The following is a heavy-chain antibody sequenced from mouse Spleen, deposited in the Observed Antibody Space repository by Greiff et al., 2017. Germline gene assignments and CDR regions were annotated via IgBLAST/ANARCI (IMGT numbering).Heavy chain of an antibody. D-gene: IGHD2-13*01. V-gene: IGHV3-6*01. CDR3: ARDLYGDYGYFDV. CDR1: GYSITSGYY. CDR2: ISYDGSN. J-gene: IGHJ1*01. Sequence: VQLKESGPGLVKPSQSLSLTCSVTGYSITSGYYWNWIRQFPGNKLEWMGYISYDGSNNYNPSLKNRISITRDTSKNQFFLKLNSVTTEDTATYYCARDLYGDYGYFDVWGAGTTVTVSS.